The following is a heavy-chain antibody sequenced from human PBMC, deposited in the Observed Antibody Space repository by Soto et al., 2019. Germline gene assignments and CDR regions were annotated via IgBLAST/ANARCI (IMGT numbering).Heavy chain of an antibody. CDR2: ISYDGSST. CDR3: ARESSGSSGWFFDY. CDR1: GFIFSSYG. D-gene: IGHD6-19*01. Sequence: PGGSLRLSCAASGFIFSSYGMHWVRQAPGKGLEWVAVISYDGSSTIYADSVKGRFTISRDNAKNTLYLQMNSLRAEDTAVYYCARESSGSSGWFFDYWGQGTLVTVSS. V-gene: IGHV3-30*03. J-gene: IGHJ4*02.